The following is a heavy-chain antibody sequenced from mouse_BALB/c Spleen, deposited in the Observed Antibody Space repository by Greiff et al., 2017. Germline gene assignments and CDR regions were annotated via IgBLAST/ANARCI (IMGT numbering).Heavy chain of an antibody. V-gene: IGHV5-17*02. Sequence: EVQVVESGGGLVQPGGSRKLSCAASGFTFSSFGMHWVRQAPEKGLEWVAYISSGSSTIYYADTVKGRFTISRDNPKNTLFLQMTSLRSEDTAMYYCARAEDYYGSPRGAMDYWGQGTSVTVSS. CDR2: ISSGSSTI. D-gene: IGHD1-1*01. J-gene: IGHJ4*01. CDR1: GFTFSSFG. CDR3: ARAEDYYGSPRGAMDY.